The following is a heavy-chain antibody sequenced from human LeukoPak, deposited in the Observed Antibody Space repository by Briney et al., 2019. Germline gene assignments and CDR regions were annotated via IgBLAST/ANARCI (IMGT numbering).Heavy chain of an antibody. J-gene: IGHJ5*02. Sequence: SETLSLTCTVSGGSISSYYWSWIRQPPGKGLEWIGYISYSGSTNYNPSLKSRVTISIDTSKNQFSLKLSSVTAADTAVYYCASGGYCSSTSCYPNWFDPWGQGTLVTVSS. D-gene: IGHD2-2*01. CDR3: ASGGYCSSTSCYPNWFDP. V-gene: IGHV4-59*01. CDR2: ISYSGST. CDR1: GGSISSYY.